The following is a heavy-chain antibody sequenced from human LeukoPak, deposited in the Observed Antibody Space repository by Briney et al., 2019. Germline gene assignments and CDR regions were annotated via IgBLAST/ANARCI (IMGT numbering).Heavy chain of an antibody. CDR1: GGSFSGYY. Sequence: SETLSLTCAVYGGSFSGYYWSWIRQPPGKGLEWIGEINHSGSTSYNPSLKSRITISVDTSKNQFSLKLNPVTAADTAVYYCARGYDYVWGSYRSPRAFDIWGQGTMVTVSS. D-gene: IGHD3-16*02. CDR2: INHSGST. CDR3: ARGYDYVWGSYRSPRAFDI. J-gene: IGHJ3*02. V-gene: IGHV4-34*01.